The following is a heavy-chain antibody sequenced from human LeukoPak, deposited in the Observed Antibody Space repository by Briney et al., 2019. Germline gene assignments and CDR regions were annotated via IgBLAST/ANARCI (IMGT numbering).Heavy chain of an antibody. CDR1: GGSISSYY. CDR2: IYYSGST. J-gene: IGHJ3*02. V-gene: IGHV4-59*01. CDR3: ARGRFLDTFDI. D-gene: IGHD3-3*01. Sequence: SETLSLTCTVSGGSISSYYWSWIRQPPEKGLEWIGYIYYSGSTKYKPSLKSRVTISVDTSKNQFSLKLSSVTAADTAVYYCARGRFLDTFDIWGQGTMVTVSS.